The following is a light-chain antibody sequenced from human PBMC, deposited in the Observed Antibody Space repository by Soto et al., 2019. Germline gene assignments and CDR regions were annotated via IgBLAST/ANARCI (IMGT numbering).Light chain of an antibody. J-gene: IGKJ1*01. CDR1: QNVNTR. CDR3: QHYRLYSPWT. Sequence: IQLTQSPSTLSASVGDRVTITCRASQNVNTRLAWYQQRPGKAPKLLVSGASSLESAVPSRCSGSGSGTELTLTISGLLPDDFSTYYCQHYRLYSPWTFGQGTKVDIK. CDR2: GAS. V-gene: IGKV1-5*01.